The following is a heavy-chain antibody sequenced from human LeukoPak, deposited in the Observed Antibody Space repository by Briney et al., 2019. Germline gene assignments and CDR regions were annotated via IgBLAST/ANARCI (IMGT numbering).Heavy chain of an antibody. CDR3: ARDSSGWTNYYYYGMDV. J-gene: IGHJ6*02. V-gene: IGHV3-7*01. CDR1: GFTLSNHW. D-gene: IGHD6-19*01. CDR2: VNRDGSET. Sequence: GGSLRLSCAASGFTLSNHWMTWVRQVPGRGPEWVANVNRDGSETYYLDSVKGRFTISKDNAKNSLYLQMNSLRAEDTAVYYCARDSSGWTNYYYYGMDVWGQGTTVTVSS.